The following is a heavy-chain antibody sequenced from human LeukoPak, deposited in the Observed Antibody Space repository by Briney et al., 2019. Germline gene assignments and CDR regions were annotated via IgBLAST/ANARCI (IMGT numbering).Heavy chain of an antibody. D-gene: IGHD3-16*01. V-gene: IGHV4-39*01. J-gene: IGHJ3*02. CDR2: IYYSGST. CDR3: ARRNYDSRASDAFDI. CDR1: GGSISSNTYY. Sequence: KPSETLSLTCTVSGGSISSNTYYWGWIRQPPGKGLEWIGSIYYSGSTYYNPSLKSRVTISVDTSKNQFSLKLSSVTAADTAVYYCARRNYDSRASDAFDIWGQGTMVTVSS.